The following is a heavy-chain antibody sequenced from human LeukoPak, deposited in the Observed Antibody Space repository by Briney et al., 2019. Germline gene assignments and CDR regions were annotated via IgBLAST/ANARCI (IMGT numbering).Heavy chain of an antibody. D-gene: IGHD2-2*01. V-gene: IGHV1-18*04. Sequence: ASVKVSCKASGYTFTSYGSSWVRQAPGQGLEWMAWISAYNGNTNYAQKLQGRVTMTTDTSTSTAYMELRSLRSDDTAVYYCARASAVYYYYYGMDVWGKGTTVTVSS. J-gene: IGHJ6*04. CDR2: ISAYNGNT. CDR3: ARASAVYYYYYGMDV. CDR1: GYTFTSYG.